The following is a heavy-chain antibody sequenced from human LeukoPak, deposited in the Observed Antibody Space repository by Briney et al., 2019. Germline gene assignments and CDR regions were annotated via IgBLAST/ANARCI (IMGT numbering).Heavy chain of an antibody. D-gene: IGHD5-12*01. CDR2: IYHSGST. Sequence: PSETLSLTCTLSGGSISTYYWSWIRQPPGKGLEWIGYIYHSGSTNYNPSLKSRVTISVDTSKNQFSLELSSVTAADTAAYYCARGGGYASPIGYWGQGALVTVSS. CDR1: GGSISTYY. V-gene: IGHV4-59*01. CDR3: ARGGGYASPIGY. J-gene: IGHJ4*02.